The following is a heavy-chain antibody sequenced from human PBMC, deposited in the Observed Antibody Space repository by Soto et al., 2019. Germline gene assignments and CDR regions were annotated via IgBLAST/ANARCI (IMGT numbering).Heavy chain of an antibody. D-gene: IGHD3-3*01. Sequence: ASVKVSCKASGFTFTSSAVQWVRQARGQRLEWIGWIVVGSGNTNYAQKFQERVTITRDMSTSTAYMELSSLRSEDTAVYHCAADPSVGTYYDFWSGYYEYAFDIWGQGTMVTVSS. CDR2: IVVGSGNT. V-gene: IGHV1-58*01. CDR1: GFTFTSSA. J-gene: IGHJ3*02. CDR3: AADPSVGTYYDFWSGYYEYAFDI.